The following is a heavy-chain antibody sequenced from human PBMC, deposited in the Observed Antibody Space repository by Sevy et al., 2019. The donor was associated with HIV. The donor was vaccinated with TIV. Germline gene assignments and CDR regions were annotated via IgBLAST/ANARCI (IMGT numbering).Heavy chain of an antibody. CDR3: AKNRPPGGSYFSRHAMDV. CDR2: RSSDGSYR. CDR1: GFTFSAYD. Sequence: GGSLRLSCAASGFTFSAYDMHWVRLAPDKGLEWVASRSSDGSYRDYADSVRGRFSMSKDNSKNTMYLQISALSIEDTAVYYCAKNRPPGGSYFSRHAMDVWGRGTTVTVSS. J-gene: IGHJ6*02. V-gene: IGHV3-30*18. D-gene: IGHD3-16*01.